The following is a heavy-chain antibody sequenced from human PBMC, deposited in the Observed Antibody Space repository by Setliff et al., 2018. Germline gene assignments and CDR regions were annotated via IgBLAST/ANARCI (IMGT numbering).Heavy chain of an antibody. V-gene: IGHV5-51*01. CDR3: ARQTTVTTDI. CDR2: VYPGDSET. J-gene: IGHJ4*02. CDR1: GYSFTSYW. Sequence: PGESLKISCKASGYSFTSYWIGWVRQMPGKGLEWMGIVYPGDSETRYTPYFQGQVTIPADKSITTAYLQWRSLKASDTAMYYCARQTTVTTDIWGQGTLVTVS. D-gene: IGHD4-17*01.